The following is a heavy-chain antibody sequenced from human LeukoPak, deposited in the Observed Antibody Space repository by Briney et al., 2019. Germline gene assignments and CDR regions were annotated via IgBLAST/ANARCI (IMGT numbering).Heavy chain of an antibody. V-gene: IGHV3-11*06. CDR2: ISSSSSYT. Sequence: PGRSLRLSCAASGFTFSDYYMSWIRQAPGKGLEWVSYISSSSSYTSYADSVKGRFTISRDNAKNSLYLQMNSLRAEDTAVYYCARRMCSGGSCYEDYWGQGTLVTVSS. CDR3: ARRMCSGGSCYEDY. J-gene: IGHJ4*02. D-gene: IGHD2-15*01. CDR1: GFTFSDYY.